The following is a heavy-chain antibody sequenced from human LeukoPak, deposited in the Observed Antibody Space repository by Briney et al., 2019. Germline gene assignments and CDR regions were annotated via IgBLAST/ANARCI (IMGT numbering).Heavy chain of an antibody. V-gene: IGHV4-38-2*02. Sequence: PSETLSLTCTVSGYSISSGYYWGWIRQPPGKGLEWIGSIYHSGSTYYNPSLKSRVTISVDTSKNQFSLKLSSVTAADTAVHYCARGVNSGTFDYWGQGTLVTVSS. CDR2: IYHSGST. CDR3: ARGVNSGTFDY. CDR1: GYSISSGYY. D-gene: IGHD1-26*01. J-gene: IGHJ4*02.